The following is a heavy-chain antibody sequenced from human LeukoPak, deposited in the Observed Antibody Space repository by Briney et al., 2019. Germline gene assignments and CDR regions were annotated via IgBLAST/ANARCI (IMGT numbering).Heavy chain of an antibody. CDR1: GGSVSSGSYY. J-gene: IGHJ5*02. D-gene: IGHD3-10*01. V-gene: IGHV4-61*01. Sequence: PSGTLSLTCTVSGGSVSSGSYYWSWIRQPPGTGLEWIGYIYYSGSTNYNPSLKSRVTISVDTSKNQFSLKLSSVTAVDTAVYYCAYHGSGSYNWFDPWGQGTLVTVSS. CDR2: IYYSGST. CDR3: AYHGSGSYNWFDP.